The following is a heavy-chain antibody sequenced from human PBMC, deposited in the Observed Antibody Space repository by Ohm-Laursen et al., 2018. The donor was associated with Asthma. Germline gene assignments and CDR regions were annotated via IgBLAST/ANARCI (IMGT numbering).Heavy chain of an antibody. J-gene: IGHJ4*02. CDR2: VYGDGSNT. Sequence: SLRLSCAASGFTVSNTYMSWVRQAPGKGLVWVSRVYGDGSNTIYADSVKGRFTISRDNAKNTLYLQMNSLRAEDTAVYYCTRGGHYGSYFDYWGQGTLVTVSS. CDR1: GFTVSNTY. CDR3: TRGGHYGSYFDY. D-gene: IGHD4-17*01. V-gene: IGHV3-74*01.